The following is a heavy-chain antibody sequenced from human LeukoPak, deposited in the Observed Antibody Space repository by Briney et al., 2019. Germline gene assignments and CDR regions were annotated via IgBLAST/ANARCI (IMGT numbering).Heavy chain of an antibody. Sequence: SVKASCKASGGTFSSYAISWVRQAPGQGLEWMGRIIPILGIANYAQKFQGRVTFTADKSTSAAYMELSSLRSEDTAVYYCARASELRFLERLSHKKNYYYYGMDVWGQGTTVTVSS. CDR2: IIPILGIA. D-gene: IGHD3-3*01. J-gene: IGHJ6*02. CDR1: GGTFSSYA. V-gene: IGHV1-69*04. CDR3: ARASELRFLERLSHKKNYYYYGMDV.